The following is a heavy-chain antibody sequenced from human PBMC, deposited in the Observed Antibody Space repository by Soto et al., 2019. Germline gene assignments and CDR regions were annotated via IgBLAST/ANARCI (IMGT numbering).Heavy chain of an antibody. J-gene: IGHJ6*02. CDR2: ISGYNGNI. CDR1: GYIFNSYG. V-gene: IGHV1-18*01. D-gene: IGHD4-17*01. Sequence: ASVKVSCKASGYIFNSYGISWVRQAPGQGLEWMGWISGYNGNIKYAQKFQGRVTITADESTSTVYMELRTLRPEDTAVYYCAREGLVLVPTTVNSDYYYYAMDVWGQGTTVTVSS. CDR3: AREGLVLVPTTVNSDYYYYAMDV.